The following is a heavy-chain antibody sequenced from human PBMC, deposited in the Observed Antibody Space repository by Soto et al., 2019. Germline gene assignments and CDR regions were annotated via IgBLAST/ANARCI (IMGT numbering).Heavy chain of an antibody. J-gene: IGHJ3*02. CDR1: GGTFSTYS. Sequence: QVQLVQSGAEVKKPGSSVKVSCKDSGGTFSTYSMFWVRQAPGQGLEWMGRIIPMLGIRNYAQRLQGRVTMTADKSAATAHMELSSLRSEDTAVYYCTIGSWSGEVFDIWGQGTMVTGSS. D-gene: IGHD3-10*01. CDR2: IIPMLGIR. V-gene: IGHV1-69*02. CDR3: TIGSWSGEVFDI.